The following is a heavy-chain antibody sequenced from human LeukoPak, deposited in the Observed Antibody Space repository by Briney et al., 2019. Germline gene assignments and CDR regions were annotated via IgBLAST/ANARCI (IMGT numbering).Heavy chain of an antibody. V-gene: IGHV4-34*01. CDR3: ASEYCSSTSCESY. J-gene: IGHJ4*02. D-gene: IGHD2-2*01. CDR2: INHSGST. CDR1: GGSFSGYY. Sequence: SETLSLTCAVYGGSFSGYYWSWIRQPPGKGLEWIGEINHSGSTNYNPSLKSRVTISVDTSKNQFSLKLSSVTAADTAVYYCASEYCSSTSCESYWGQGTLVTVSS.